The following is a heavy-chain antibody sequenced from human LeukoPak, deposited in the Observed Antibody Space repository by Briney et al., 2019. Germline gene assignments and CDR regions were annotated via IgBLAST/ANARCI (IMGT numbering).Heavy chain of an antibody. CDR1: GFTFSSSG. V-gene: IGHV3-33*01. CDR3: ARVLHTSALSFDF. J-gene: IGHJ4*02. CDR2: IWYDGSNK. Sequence: GGSLRLSCAASGFTFSSSGMHWVRQAPGRGLEWVAIIWYDGSNKYYADSVKGRFTISRDNSKNTLYLQMNSLTAGDTAVYYCARVLHTSALSFDFWGQGSLVTVSS. D-gene: IGHD6-19*01.